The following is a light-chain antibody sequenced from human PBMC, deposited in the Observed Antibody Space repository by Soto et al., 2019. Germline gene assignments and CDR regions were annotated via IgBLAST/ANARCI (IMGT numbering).Light chain of an antibody. CDR1: SSNIGSNT. CDR3: AAWDDSLNGLV. CDR2: NNN. J-gene: IGLJ1*01. Sequence: QSVLTQPPSASGTPGQRVSISCSGSSSNIGSNTVNWYQQLPGTAPKLLIYNNNQRPSGVPARFSGSKSDTSASLAISGLQSEDDADYYCAAWDDSLNGLVFGVGTKLTVL. V-gene: IGLV1-44*01.